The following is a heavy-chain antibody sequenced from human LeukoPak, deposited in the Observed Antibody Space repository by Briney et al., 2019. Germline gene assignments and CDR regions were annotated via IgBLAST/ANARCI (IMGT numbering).Heavy chain of an antibody. CDR3: ARPGTSNGWCKDAFDI. Sequence: GESLKISCKGSGYSFNIYWIAWVRQMPGKGLEWMGIIYPSDSDTRYSPSFQGQVTISVDKSINTAYLQWSSLKASDTAMYYCARPGTSNGWCKDAFDIWGQGTMVTVSS. J-gene: IGHJ3*02. CDR1: GYSFNIYW. CDR2: IYPSDSDT. V-gene: IGHV5-51*01. D-gene: IGHD6-19*01.